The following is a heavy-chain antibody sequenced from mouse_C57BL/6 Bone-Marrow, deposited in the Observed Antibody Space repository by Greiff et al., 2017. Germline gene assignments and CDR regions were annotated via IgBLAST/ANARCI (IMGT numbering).Heavy chain of an antibody. CDR2: VRSKSNNYAT. J-gene: IGHJ3*01. D-gene: IGHD1-1*01. V-gene: IGHV10-1*01. CDR3: VKDYYGSRAPFAY. Sequence: GGGLVQPKGSLKLSCAASGFSFNTYAMNWVRQAPGKGLEWVARVRSKSNNYATYYADSVKDRFTISRDDSESMLYLQMNNLKTEDTAMYYCVKDYYGSRAPFAYWGQGTLVTVSA. CDR1: GFSFNTYA.